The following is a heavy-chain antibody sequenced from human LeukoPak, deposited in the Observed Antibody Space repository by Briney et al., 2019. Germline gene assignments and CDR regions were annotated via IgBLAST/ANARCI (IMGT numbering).Heavy chain of an antibody. J-gene: IGHJ4*02. CDR1: GYTFTGYY. CDR2: INPNSGGT. V-gene: IGHV1-2*02. D-gene: IGHD3-16*02. Sequence: ASVKVSCKASGYTFTGYYMHWVRQAPGQGLEWMGWINPNSGGTNYAQKFQGRVTMTRDTSISTAYMELSRLRSDDTAAYYCARGPQKAYDIVSGSYRYHFDYWGQGTLVTVSS. CDR3: ARGPQKAYDIVSGSYRYHFDY.